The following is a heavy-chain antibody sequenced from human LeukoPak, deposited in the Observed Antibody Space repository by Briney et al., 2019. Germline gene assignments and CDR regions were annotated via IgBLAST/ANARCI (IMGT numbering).Heavy chain of an antibody. CDR1: GYTFTSYY. J-gene: IGHJ4*02. CDR2: IHPSSGRT. Sequence: GASVKISCKASGYTFTSYYMNWVRQAPGQGLEWMGIIHPSSGRTTFAQNFQGRVTMTRDTSTSTVYMELRSLTSEDTAVYYCARGPSPDYWGQGTLVTVSS. CDR3: ARGPSPDY. V-gene: IGHV1-46*01.